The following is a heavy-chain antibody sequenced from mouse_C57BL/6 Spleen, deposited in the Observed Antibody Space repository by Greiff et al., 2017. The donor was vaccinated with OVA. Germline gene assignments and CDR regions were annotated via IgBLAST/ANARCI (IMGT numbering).Heavy chain of an antibody. V-gene: IGHV1-80*01. CDR1: GYAFSSYW. CDR3: ARGEPNGSPVAY. Sequence: VQLQQSGAELVKPGASVKISCKASGYAFSSYWMNWVKQRPGKGLEWIGQIYPGDGDTNYNGKFKGKATLTEDKSSSTAYMQLSSLTSEDSAVYFCARGEPNGSPVAYWGQGTLVTVSA. CDR2: IYPGDGDT. D-gene: IGHD1-1*01. J-gene: IGHJ3*01.